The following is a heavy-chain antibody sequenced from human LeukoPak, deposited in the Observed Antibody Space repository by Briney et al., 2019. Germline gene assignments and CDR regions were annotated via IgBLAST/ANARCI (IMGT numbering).Heavy chain of an antibody. CDR2: IYYSGCT. Sequence: PSETLSLTCTVSGGSISSYYWSWIRQPPGKGLEWIGYIYYSGCTNYNPSLKSRVTISVDTSKNQFSLKLSSVTAADTAVYYCARGIVGATWLDYWGQGTLVTVSS. J-gene: IGHJ4*02. CDR1: GGSISSYY. CDR3: ARGIVGATWLDY. D-gene: IGHD1-26*01. V-gene: IGHV4-59*01.